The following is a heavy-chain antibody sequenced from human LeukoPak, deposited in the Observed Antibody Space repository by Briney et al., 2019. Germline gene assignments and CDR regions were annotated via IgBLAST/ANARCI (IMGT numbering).Heavy chain of an antibody. Sequence: GASVKVSCKASGYTFTSYAISWVRQAPGQGLEWMGWISPYNGNTNYAQNLQGRVTLTTDTSTSTAYLELRSLRSDDTAVYYCARDYYDSSGFGAFDIWGQGTMVTVSS. J-gene: IGHJ3*02. CDR3: ARDYYDSSGFGAFDI. CDR2: ISPYNGNT. V-gene: IGHV1-18*01. CDR1: GYTFTSYA. D-gene: IGHD3-22*01.